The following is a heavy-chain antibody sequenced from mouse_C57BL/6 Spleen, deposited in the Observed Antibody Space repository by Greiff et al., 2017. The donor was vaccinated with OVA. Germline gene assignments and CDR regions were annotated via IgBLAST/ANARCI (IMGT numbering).Heavy chain of an antibody. CDR1: GYTFTSYW. Sequence: QVQLKQPGTELVKPGASVKLSCKASGYTFTSYWMHWVKQRPGQGLEWIGNINPSNGGTNYNEKFKSKATLTVDKSSSTAYMQLSSLTSEDSAVYYCARHDYDEGYAMDYWGQGTSVTVSS. D-gene: IGHD2-4*01. CDR3: ARHDYDEGYAMDY. V-gene: IGHV1-53*01. J-gene: IGHJ4*01. CDR2: INPSNGGT.